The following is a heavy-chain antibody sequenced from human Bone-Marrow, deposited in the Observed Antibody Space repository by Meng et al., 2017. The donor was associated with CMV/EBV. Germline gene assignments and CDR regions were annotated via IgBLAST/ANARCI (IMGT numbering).Heavy chain of an antibody. J-gene: IGHJ6*02. V-gene: IGHV4-38-2*02. CDR1: GYSISSVYY. D-gene: IGHD3-3*01. CDR3: AREGYHFWSGYYYYYGMDV. CDR2: IYHSGST. Sequence: SETLSLTCTVSGYSISSVYYWGWIRQPPGKGLEWIGTIYHSGSTYYNPSLKSRVTISVDTSKNQFSLKLSSVTAADTAVYYCAREGYHFWSGYYYYYGMDVWGQGTTATVSS.